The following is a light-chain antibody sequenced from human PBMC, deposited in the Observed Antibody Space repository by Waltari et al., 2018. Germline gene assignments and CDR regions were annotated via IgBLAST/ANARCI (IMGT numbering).Light chain of an antibody. CDR2: PND. V-gene: IGLV1-44*01. CDR1: RPNIGSRT. CDR3: SAWDDSLNGVV. J-gene: IGLJ2*01. Sequence: QSELTQPPSASGPPGQRVTISCSGSRPNIGSRTVHWYQQLPGTAPNLLIYPNDQRPSGVPDRFSASKSGTSASLASSGLQSEDEADYYCSAWDDSLNGVVFGGGTKLTVL.